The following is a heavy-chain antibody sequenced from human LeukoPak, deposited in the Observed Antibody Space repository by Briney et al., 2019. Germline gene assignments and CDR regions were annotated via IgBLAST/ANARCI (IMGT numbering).Heavy chain of an antibody. Sequence: PSETLSLTCTVSGYSISSGYYWGWIRQPPGKGLEWIGSIYHSGSTYYNPSLKSRVAISVDTSKNQFSLKLSSVTAADTAVYYCAGGGSLGDGYNLPYWGQGTLVTVPS. J-gene: IGHJ4*02. CDR3: AGGGSLGDGYNLPY. D-gene: IGHD5-24*01. CDR2: IYHSGST. CDR1: GYSISSGYY. V-gene: IGHV4-38-2*02.